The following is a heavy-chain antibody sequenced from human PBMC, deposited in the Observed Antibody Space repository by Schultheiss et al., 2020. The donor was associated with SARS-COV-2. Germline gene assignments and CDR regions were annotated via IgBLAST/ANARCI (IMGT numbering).Heavy chain of an antibody. CDR3: ARDRALTNYDILTTYYKYYYYGMDV. V-gene: IGHV4-34*01. J-gene: IGHJ6*02. D-gene: IGHD3-9*01. Sequence: SETLSLTCAVYGGSFSGYYWSWIRQTPGKGLEWIGSIYYSGSTYYNPSLKSRVTISVDTSKNQFSLKLSSVTAADTAVYYCARDRALTNYDILTTYYKYYYYGMDVWGQGTTVTVSS. CDR1: GGSFSGYY. CDR2: IYYSGST.